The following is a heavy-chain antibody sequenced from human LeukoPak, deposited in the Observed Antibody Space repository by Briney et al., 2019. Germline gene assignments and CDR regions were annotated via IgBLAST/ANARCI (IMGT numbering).Heavy chain of an antibody. Sequence: SVKVSCKASGGTSSSYAISWVRQAPGQGLEWMGGIIPIFGTANYAQKFQGRVTITADESTSTAYMELSSLRSEDTAVYYCARGGSPSIAAAGTVLQTFDYWGQGTLVTVSS. CDR1: GGTSSSYA. J-gene: IGHJ4*02. CDR2: IIPIFGTA. V-gene: IGHV1-69*01. CDR3: ARGGSPSIAAAGTVLQTFDY. D-gene: IGHD6-13*01.